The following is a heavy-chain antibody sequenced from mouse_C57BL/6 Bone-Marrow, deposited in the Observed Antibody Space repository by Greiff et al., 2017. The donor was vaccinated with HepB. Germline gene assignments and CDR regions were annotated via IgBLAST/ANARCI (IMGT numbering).Heavy chain of an antibody. Sequence: VQLVESGGGLVKPGGSLKLSCAASGFTFSSYAMSWVRQTPEKRLEWVATISDGGSYTYYPDNVKGRFTISRDNAKNNLYLQMSHLKSEDTAMYYCAAYFDYWGQGTTLTVSS. J-gene: IGHJ2*01. V-gene: IGHV5-4*01. CDR2: ISDGGSYT. CDR3: AAYFDY. CDR1: GFTFSSYA.